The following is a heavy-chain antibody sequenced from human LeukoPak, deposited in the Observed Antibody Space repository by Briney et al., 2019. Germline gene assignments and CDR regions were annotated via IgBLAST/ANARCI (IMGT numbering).Heavy chain of an antibody. V-gene: IGHV4-59*01. CDR3: ARRGANSGSYSHFDL. J-gene: IGHJ2*01. D-gene: IGHD1-26*01. CDR1: GGSISSYF. CDR2: IYYSGST. Sequence: PSETLSLTCTVSGGSISSYFWNWIRQPPGKGLEWIGSIYYSGSTNYNPSLKSRVTISLDTSKNKFSLKLRSVIAADTAVYYCARRGANSGSYSHFDLWGRGTLVTVSS.